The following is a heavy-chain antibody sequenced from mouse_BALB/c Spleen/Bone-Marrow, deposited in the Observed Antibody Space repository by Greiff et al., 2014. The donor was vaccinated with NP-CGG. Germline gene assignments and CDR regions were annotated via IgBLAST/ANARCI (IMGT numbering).Heavy chain of an antibody. CDR2: IDPANGNT. Sequence: VQLQQCGAELVKPGASVKLSCTASGFNIKDTYMHWVKQRPEQGLEWIGRIDPANGNTKYDPKFQGKATITADTSSNTAYLRLSSLTSEDTAVYYCAKSSGYYFDYWGQGTTLTVSS. J-gene: IGHJ2*01. CDR1: GFNIKDTY. CDR3: AKSSGYYFDY. D-gene: IGHD3-1*01. V-gene: IGHV14-3*02.